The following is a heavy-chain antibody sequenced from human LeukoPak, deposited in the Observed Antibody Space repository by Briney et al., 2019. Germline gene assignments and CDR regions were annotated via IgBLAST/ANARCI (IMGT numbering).Heavy chain of an antibody. J-gene: IGHJ4*02. CDR1: GFTFSSYA. Sequence: GGSLRLSCAASGFTFSSYAMSWVRQAPGKGLEWVSAISGSGGSTYYADSVKGRFTISRDNSKNTLYLQMNSLRAEDTAVYYCAKMGALRITMIAVVNPFDYWGQGTLVTVSS. CDR3: AKMGALRITMIAVVNPFDY. D-gene: IGHD3-22*01. CDR2: ISGSGGST. V-gene: IGHV3-23*01.